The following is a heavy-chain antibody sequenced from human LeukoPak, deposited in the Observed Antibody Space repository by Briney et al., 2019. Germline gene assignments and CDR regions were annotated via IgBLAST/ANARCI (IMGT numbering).Heavy chain of an antibody. Sequence: SETLSLTCTVSGGSISSYYWSWIRQPPGKGLEWIGYIYYSGSTNYNPSLKSRVTISVDTSKNQFSLKLSSVTAADTAVYYCARKDGYNSYYFNYWGQGTLVTVSS. J-gene: IGHJ4*02. CDR1: GGSISSYY. CDR3: ARKDGYNSYYFNY. V-gene: IGHV4-59*08. D-gene: IGHD5-24*01. CDR2: IYYSGST.